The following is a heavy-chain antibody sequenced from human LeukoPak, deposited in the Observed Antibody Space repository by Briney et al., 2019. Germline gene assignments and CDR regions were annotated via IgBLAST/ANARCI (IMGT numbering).Heavy chain of an antibody. Sequence: PGGSLRLSCAASGFTFSSHALSWVRQAPGKGLEWVPAISGTGDSAFYADSVKGRFTISRDNSKNTLYLQMNSLRAEDTAVYYCAKDPPHPLWFGDYYGMDVWGQGTTVTVSS. CDR2: ISGTGDSA. D-gene: IGHD3-10*01. CDR3: AKDPPHPLWFGDYYGMDV. J-gene: IGHJ6*02. V-gene: IGHV3-23*01. CDR1: GFTFSSHA.